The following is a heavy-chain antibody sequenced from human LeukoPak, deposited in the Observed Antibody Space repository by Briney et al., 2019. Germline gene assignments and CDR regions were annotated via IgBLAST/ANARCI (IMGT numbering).Heavy chain of an antibody. V-gene: IGHV3-30-3*01. CDR3: ARGLLGLLGGDAFDI. CDR2: ISYDGSNR. Sequence: GGSLRLSCAASGSTFSSYAMHWVRQAPGKGLEWVAVISYDGSNRYHADSVRGRFTISRDNSKNTLYLQVNSLRAEDTALYYCARGLLGLLGGDAFDIWGQGTMVTVSS. D-gene: IGHD3-22*01. J-gene: IGHJ3*02. CDR1: GSTFSSYA.